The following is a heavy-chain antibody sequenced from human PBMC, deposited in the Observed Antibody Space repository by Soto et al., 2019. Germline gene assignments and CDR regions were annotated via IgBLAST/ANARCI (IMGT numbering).Heavy chain of an antibody. CDR1: GSSISSSSYY. CDR2: IYYSGST. J-gene: IGHJ4*01. V-gene: IGHV4-39*02. Sequence: PSETLSLTCTVSGSSISSSSYYWGWIRQPPGKGLEWIGSIYYSGSTYYNPSLKSRVTISRDNAKNSLYLQMNSLRSEDTAVYYCVRGSGWHDYWGHGTLVTVSS. CDR3: VRGSGWHDY. D-gene: IGHD6-19*01.